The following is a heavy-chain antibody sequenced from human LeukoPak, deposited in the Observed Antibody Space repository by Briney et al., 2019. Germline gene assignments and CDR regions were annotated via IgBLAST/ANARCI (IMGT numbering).Heavy chain of an antibody. D-gene: IGHD3-10*01. CDR2: INPSGGST. J-gene: IGHJ4*02. CDR3: ARGVADGSGSYLRAYFDY. Sequence: ASVKVSCKASGYTFTSYYMHWVRQAPGQGLEWMGIINPSGGSTSYAQKFQGRVTMTRDTSTSTVYMELSSLRSEDTAVYYCARGVADGSGSYLRAYFDYWDQGTLVTVSS. CDR1: GYTFTSYY. V-gene: IGHV1-46*01.